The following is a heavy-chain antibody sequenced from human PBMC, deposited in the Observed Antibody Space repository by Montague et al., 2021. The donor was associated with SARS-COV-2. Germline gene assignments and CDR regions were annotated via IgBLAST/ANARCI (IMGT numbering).Heavy chain of an antibody. Sequence: TLSLTCTVSGGSISSGSYYWSWTRQPAGKGLEWIGRIYTSGTTDYSFSLKSRVTISVDTSKNQFSLKLTSVTAADTAVYYCARAHSGSWAHLDNWGQGSLVIVSS. CDR1: GGSISSGSYY. J-gene: IGHJ4*02. D-gene: IGHD5-12*01. CDR2: IYTSGTT. CDR3: ARAHSGSWAHLDN. V-gene: IGHV4-61*02.